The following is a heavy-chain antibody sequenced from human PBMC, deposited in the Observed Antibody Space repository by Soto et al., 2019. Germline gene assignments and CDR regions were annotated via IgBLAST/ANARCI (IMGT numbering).Heavy chain of an antibody. Sequence: EVQLLESGGGLVQPGGSLRLSCAASGFTFSSYAMSWVRQAPGKGLEWVSAIRGSGGSTYYADSVKGRFTISRDNSKNTLYLQMNSLRAEDTAVYYCAKDQVACSTSCYFYYYYYMDVWGKGTTVTVSS. D-gene: IGHD2-2*01. V-gene: IGHV3-23*01. CDR1: GFTFSSYA. CDR3: AKDQVACSTSCYFYYYYYMDV. J-gene: IGHJ6*03. CDR2: IRGSGGST.